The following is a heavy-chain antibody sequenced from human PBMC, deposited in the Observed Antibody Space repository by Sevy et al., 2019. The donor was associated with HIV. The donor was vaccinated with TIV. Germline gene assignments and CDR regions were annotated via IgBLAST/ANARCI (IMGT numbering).Heavy chain of an antibody. CDR3: ARAVEDYSDSSAWDWYFDL. Sequence: GGSLRLSCAASGFTVSGNYMSWVRQAPGKGLEWVSGIFSVGNTHFADSVKGRFTISRDNSKNTLSLQMNSLSAEDTAVYYCARAVEDYSDSSAWDWYFDLWGRGTLVTVSS. J-gene: IGHJ2*01. CDR2: IFSVGNT. V-gene: IGHV3-66*01. D-gene: IGHD3-22*01. CDR1: GFTVSGNY.